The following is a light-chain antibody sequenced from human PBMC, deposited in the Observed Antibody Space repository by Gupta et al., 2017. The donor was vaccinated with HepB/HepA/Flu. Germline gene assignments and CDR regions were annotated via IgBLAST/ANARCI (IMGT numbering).Light chain of an antibody. CDR3: ATWDDSPWSGV. CDR2: NNN. Sequence: QSVLPQPPSASGTPGQRVTIPCSGSSSNLGSNTVNWYRQLPGTAPKLLIYNNNQRPSGVPDRFSGSKSVTSASLAISGLQSEDEADYYCATWDDSPWSGVFGGGTKLTVL. J-gene: IGLJ2*01. V-gene: IGLV1-44*01. CDR1: SSNLGSNT.